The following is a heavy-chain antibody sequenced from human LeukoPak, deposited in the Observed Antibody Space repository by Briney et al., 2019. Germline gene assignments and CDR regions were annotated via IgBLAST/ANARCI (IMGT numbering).Heavy chain of an antibody. J-gene: IGHJ4*02. CDR2: INHSGST. Sequence: SETLSLTCAVHGGSFSGYYWSWIRQPPGKGLEWIGEINHSGSTNYNPSLKSRVTISVDTSKNQFSLKLSSVTAADTAVYYCARGRSRYCSGGSCYASPGYYFDYWGQGTLVTVSS. CDR1: GGSFSGYY. CDR3: ARGRSRYCSGGSCYASPGYYFDY. D-gene: IGHD2-15*01. V-gene: IGHV4-34*01.